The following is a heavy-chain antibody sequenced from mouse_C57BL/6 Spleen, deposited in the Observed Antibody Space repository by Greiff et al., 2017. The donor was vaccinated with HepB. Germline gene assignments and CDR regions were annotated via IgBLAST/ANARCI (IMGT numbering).Heavy chain of an antibody. D-gene: IGHD2-4*01. J-gene: IGHJ2*01. CDR1: GYTFTSYC. CDR3: ARNYEGY. V-gene: IGHV1-61*01. Sequence: VQLQQPGAELVRPGSSVKLSCKASGYTFTSYCMDWVTQRPGQGLEWIGNIYPSDSETHYNQKFKDKTTLTVDKSSSTAYKQLSSLTSEDSAVYYCARNYEGYWGQGTTLTVSS. CDR2: IYPSDSET.